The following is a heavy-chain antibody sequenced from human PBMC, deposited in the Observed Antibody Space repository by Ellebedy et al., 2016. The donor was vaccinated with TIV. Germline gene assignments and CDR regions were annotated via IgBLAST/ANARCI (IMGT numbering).Heavy chain of an antibody. CDR1: GDSIISSFW. V-gene: IGHV4-4*02. J-gene: IGHJ4*02. D-gene: IGHD3-10*01. Sequence: SETLSLTCAVSGDSIISSFWWTWVRQSPGTGLEWIGEIYHSGTANYNPSLKSRVTIAVDKSKNRFSLVLTSVTAADSATYYCARGTLLGGSDWGQGVLVTVSS. CDR3: ARGTLLGGSD. CDR2: IYHSGTA.